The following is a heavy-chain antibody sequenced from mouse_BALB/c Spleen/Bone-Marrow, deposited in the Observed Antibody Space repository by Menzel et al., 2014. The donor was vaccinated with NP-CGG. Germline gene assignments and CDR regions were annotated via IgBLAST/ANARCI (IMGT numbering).Heavy chain of an antibody. CDR3: ARDSSGYFDH. J-gene: IGHJ2*01. CDR1: GFTFSSYA. CDR2: ISSGGSYT. Sequence: EVKVVESGGGLVKPGGSLKLSCAASGFTFSSYAMSWVRQSPEKRLEWVAEISSGGSYTYYPDTVTGRFTISRDNAKNTLYLEMSSLRSEDTAMYYCARDSSGYFDHWGQGTTLTVSS. D-gene: IGHD3-1*01. V-gene: IGHV5-9-4*01.